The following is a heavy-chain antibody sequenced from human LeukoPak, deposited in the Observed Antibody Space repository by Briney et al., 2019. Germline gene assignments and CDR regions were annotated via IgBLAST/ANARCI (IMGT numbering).Heavy chain of an antibody. CDR1: GGSVSSGSYY. CDR2: IYYSGST. CDR3: ARTSLADY. V-gene: IGHV4-61*01. Sequence: PSETLSLTCTVSGGSVSSGSYYWSWIRQPPGKGLEWIGYIYYSGSTNYNPSLKSRVTISVDTSKNQFSLKLTSVTAADTAVYYCARTSLADYWGQGTLVTVSS. J-gene: IGHJ4*02.